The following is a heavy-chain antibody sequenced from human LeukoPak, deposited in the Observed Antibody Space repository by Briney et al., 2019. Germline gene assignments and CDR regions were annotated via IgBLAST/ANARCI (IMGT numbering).Heavy chain of an antibody. J-gene: IGHJ5*02. D-gene: IGHD3-3*01. CDR3: AGRHYDFWRDYSRHTLDP. V-gene: IGHV1-69*13. CDR1: GGTFSNYA. Sequence: SGKVSCKASGGTFSNYAISWVRQAPGQGLEWMGGIIPMFRTANYAQKFQGRVTITADESTRTAYMELSSLRSEDTAVYYCAGRHYDFWRDYSRHTLDPWGQGTLVTVSS. CDR2: IIPMFRTA.